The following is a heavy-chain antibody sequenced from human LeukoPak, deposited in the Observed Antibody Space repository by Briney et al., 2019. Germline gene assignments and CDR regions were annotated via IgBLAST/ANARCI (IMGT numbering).Heavy chain of an antibody. CDR3: AAAEMATISY. V-gene: IGHV3-23*01. CDR1: GFTFSSYA. J-gene: IGHJ4*02. CDR2: ISGSGGST. D-gene: IGHD5-24*01. Sequence: GGSLRLSCAASGFTFSSYAMSWVRQAPGKGLEWVSAISGSGGSTYYADSVKGRFTISRDNSRNTLYLQMDSLRAEDTAVYYCAAAEMATISYWGQGTLVTVSS.